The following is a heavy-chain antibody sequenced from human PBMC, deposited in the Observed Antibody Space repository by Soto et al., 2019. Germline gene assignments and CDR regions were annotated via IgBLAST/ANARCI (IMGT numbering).Heavy chain of an antibody. CDR3: AKEVVPNAMGDAFEI. V-gene: IGHV3-11*01. Sequence: GGSLRLSCAASGFSFSDYYMTWIRQAPGKGLEWVSYISSRGSAIYYADSVKGRFSISRDNAKNSLYLQMNSLRAGDTAVYYCAKEVVPNAMGDAFEIWGQGTMVTVSS. J-gene: IGHJ3*02. D-gene: IGHD2-2*01. CDR2: ISSRGSAI. CDR1: GFSFSDYY.